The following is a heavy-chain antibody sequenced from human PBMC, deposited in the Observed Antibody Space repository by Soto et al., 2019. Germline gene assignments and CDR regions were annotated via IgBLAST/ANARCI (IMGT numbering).Heavy chain of an antibody. CDR3: ARDTTMALPDA. CDR2: INPYNGNT. J-gene: IGHJ4*02. Sequence: QVQLVQSGTEVKKPGASVKVSCKASGYTFTSYAISWVRQAPGQGLEWMGWINPYNGNTNYAQKLQGIVTLTTDTSTGTAQSGLTSLRSDDTAVYHCARDTTMALPDAGGQGTLVTVSS. D-gene: IGHD5-18*01. V-gene: IGHV1-18*01. CDR1: GYTFTSYA.